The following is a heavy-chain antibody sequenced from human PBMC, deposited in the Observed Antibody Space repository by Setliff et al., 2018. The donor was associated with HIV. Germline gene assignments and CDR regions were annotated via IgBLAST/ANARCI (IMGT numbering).Heavy chain of an antibody. CDR2: INPNSGGT. D-gene: IGHD3-22*01. Sequence: ASVKVSCKASGYTFTGYYMHWVRQAPGQGLEWMGRINPNSGGTNYAQKFQGRVTMTRDTSISTAYMELSRLRSDDTAVYYCARPGYYDSSGPYAFEIWGQGTMVTVSS. CDR1: GYTFTGYY. V-gene: IGHV1-2*06. CDR3: ARPGYYDSSGPYAFEI. J-gene: IGHJ3*02.